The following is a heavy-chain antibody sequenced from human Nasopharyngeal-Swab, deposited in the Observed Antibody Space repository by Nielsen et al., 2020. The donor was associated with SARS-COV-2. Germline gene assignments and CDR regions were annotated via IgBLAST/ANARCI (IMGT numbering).Heavy chain of an antibody. V-gene: IGHV4-34*01. CDR3: AREERWYSSGWFDY. D-gene: IGHD6-19*01. Sequence: SETLSLTCAVYGGSFSGYYWSWIRQPPGKGLEWIGEINHSGSTNYNPSLKSRVTISVDTSKNQFTLKLSSVTAADTAVYYCAREERWYSSGWFDYWGQGTLVTVSS. J-gene: IGHJ4*02. CDR2: INHSGST. CDR1: GGSFSGYY.